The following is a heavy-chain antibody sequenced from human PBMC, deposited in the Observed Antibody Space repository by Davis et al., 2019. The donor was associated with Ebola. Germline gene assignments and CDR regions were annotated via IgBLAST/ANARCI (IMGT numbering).Heavy chain of an antibody. J-gene: IGHJ4*02. D-gene: IGHD1-26*01. CDR2: IIPIFGTA. CDR1: GYTFSNYG. CDR3: AGDRGGGYYTWNS. Sequence: SVKVSCKASGYTFSNYGISWVRQAPGQGLEWMGGIIPIFGTAKYAQKFQGRVTITADESTSTAYMELRSLRSEDTAVYYCAGDRGGGYYTWNSWGQGTLVTVSS. V-gene: IGHV1-69*13.